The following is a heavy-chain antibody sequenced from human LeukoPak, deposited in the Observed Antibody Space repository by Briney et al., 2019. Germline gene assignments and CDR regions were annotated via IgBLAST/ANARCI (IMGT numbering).Heavy chain of an antibody. CDR3: ARDAKEYSDAFDI. V-gene: IGHV3-9*03. Sequence: PGRSLRLSCAASGFTFDDYAMHWVRQAPGKGLEWVSSISWNSDSIGYADSVKGRFTISRDNAKNSLYLQMNSLRAEDMALYYCARDAKEYSDAFDIWGQGTMVTVSS. D-gene: IGHD6-6*01. CDR1: GFTFDDYA. CDR2: ISWNSDSI. J-gene: IGHJ3*02.